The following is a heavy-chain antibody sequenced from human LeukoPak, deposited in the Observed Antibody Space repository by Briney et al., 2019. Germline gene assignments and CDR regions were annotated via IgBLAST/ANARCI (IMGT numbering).Heavy chain of an antibody. CDR3: ASSPAGRYTFEY. J-gene: IGHJ4*02. CDR1: GFTFSDHY. Sequence: GGSLRLSCAASGFTFSDHYMDWVRQAPGKGLEWVGRSRNKANSYTTEYAASVKGRFTVSRDDSNNSLYLQMNSLKTEDTAVYYCASSPAGRYTFEYWGQGTLVTVSS. CDR2: SRNKANSYTT. D-gene: IGHD1-26*01. V-gene: IGHV3-72*01.